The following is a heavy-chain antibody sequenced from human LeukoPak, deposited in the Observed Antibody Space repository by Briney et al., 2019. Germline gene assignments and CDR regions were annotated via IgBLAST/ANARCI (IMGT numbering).Heavy chain of an antibody. Sequence: SETLSLTCTVSGDSIRTYSWSWIRQSPGKGLEWIGYIDYTGSTNYNPSLKSRVTISVDTSKNRFSLKLTSVTAADTAVYYCARERGVVAATLFFDYWGQGTLVTVSS. CDR1: GDSIRTYS. V-gene: IGHV4-59*12. D-gene: IGHD2-15*01. J-gene: IGHJ4*02. CDR2: IDYTGST. CDR3: ARERGVVAATLFFDY.